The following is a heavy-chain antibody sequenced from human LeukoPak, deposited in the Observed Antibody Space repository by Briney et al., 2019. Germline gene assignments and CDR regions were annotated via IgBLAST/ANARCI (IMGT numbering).Heavy chain of an antibody. V-gene: IGHV3-30-3*01. D-gene: IGHD3-10*01. CDR3: ARALRGVISPLGY. J-gene: IGHJ4*02. CDR2: ISYDGSNK. CDR1: GFTFSSYA. Sequence: GGSLRLSCAASGFTFSSYAMHWVRQAPGKGLEWVAVISYDGSNKYYADSVKGRFTISRDNSKNTLYLQMNSLRAEDTAVYYCARALRGVISPLGYWGQGTLVTVSS.